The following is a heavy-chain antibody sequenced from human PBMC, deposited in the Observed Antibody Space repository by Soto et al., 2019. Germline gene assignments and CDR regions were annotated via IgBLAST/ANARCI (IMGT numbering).Heavy chain of an antibody. CDR1: GYTFTSYA. V-gene: IGHV1-3*01. Sequence: GESLKISCKASGYTFTSYAMHWVRQAPGQRLEWMGWINAGNGNTKYSQKFQGRVTITRDTSASTAYMELSSLRSEDTAVYYCARDNDYSNYYFDYWGQGTLVTVSS. CDR2: INAGNGNT. J-gene: IGHJ4*02. CDR3: ARDNDYSNYYFDY. D-gene: IGHD4-4*01.